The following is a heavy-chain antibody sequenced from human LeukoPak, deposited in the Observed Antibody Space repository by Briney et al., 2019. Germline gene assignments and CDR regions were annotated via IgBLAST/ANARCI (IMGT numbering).Heavy chain of an antibody. D-gene: IGHD6-19*01. J-gene: IGHJ4*02. Sequence: GASVKVSCKVSGYTLTELSMHWVRQAPGKGLEWKGGFDPEDGETIYAQKFQGRVTMTEDTSTDTAYMELSSLRSEDTAVYYCATVRRVVAGTSFYFDYWGQGTLVTVSS. CDR1: GYTLTELS. V-gene: IGHV1-24*01. CDR3: ATVRRVVAGTSFYFDY. CDR2: FDPEDGET.